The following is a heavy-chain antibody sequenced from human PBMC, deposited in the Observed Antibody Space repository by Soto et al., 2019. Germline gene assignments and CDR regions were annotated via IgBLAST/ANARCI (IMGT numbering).Heavy chain of an antibody. CDR1: GFSLTTGGVG. CDR3: AHSGDGAYYYYAMDV. CDR2: IYWNDDK. D-gene: IGHD2-21*01. V-gene: IGHV2-5*01. Sequence: QITLEESGPTLVKPTQTLTLTCTFSGFSLTTGGVGVGWIRQPPGKALEWLALIYWNDDKRYTPSLKSRLTLTKDTSKNRVVLTMTNMDPVDTATYYCAHSGDGAYYYYAMDVWGQGTTVTVSS. J-gene: IGHJ6*02.